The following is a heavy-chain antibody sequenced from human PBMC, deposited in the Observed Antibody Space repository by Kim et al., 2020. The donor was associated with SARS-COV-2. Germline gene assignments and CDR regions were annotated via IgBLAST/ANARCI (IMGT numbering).Heavy chain of an antibody. CDR3: ARGGSQQLNY. D-gene: IGHD6-13*01. Sequence: GGSLRLSCAASGFTFSSYWMSWVRQAPGKGLEWVADIKQDGSEKYYVDSVKGRFTISRDNAQNSLYLQMNSLRAEDTALYYCARGGSQQLNYWGQGTLVTVSS. CDR1: GFTFSSYW. V-gene: IGHV3-7*03. CDR2: IKQDGSEK. J-gene: IGHJ4*02.